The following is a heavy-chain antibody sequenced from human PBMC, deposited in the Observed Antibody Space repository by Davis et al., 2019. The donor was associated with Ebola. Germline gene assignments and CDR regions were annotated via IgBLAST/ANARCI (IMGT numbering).Heavy chain of an antibody. CDR1: GFLFNTYS. CDR2: ISTSSNFI. CDR3: AREMETTVTTYWDY. V-gene: IGHV3-21*04. J-gene: IGHJ4*02. Sequence: GESLKISCAASGFLFNTYSMTWVRQAPGKGLEWVSSISTSSNFIYYADSVKGRFTISRDNAKNSLYLLMNSLRAEDTAVYYCAREMETTVTTYWDYWGQGTLVTVSS. D-gene: IGHD4-17*01.